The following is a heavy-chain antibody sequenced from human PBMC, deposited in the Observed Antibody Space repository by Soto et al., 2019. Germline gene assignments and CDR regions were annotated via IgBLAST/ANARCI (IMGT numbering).Heavy chain of an antibody. D-gene: IGHD2-15*01. CDR1: GGSISSGDYY. Sequence: QVQLQESGPGLVKPSLTLSLTCTVSGGSISSGDYYWSWIRQPPGKGLEWIGYIYYSGSTYYNPSLKXRXTXPVDTSKIQFSLKVSSVTAADTAVYYCARGNTPLDYWGQGTLVTVSS. J-gene: IGHJ4*02. V-gene: IGHV4-30-4*01. CDR3: ARGNTPLDY. CDR2: IYYSGST.